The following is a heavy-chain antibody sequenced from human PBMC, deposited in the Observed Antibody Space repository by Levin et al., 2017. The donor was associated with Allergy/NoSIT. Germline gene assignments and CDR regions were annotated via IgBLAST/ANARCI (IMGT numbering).Heavy chain of an antibody. CDR3: ARGGGGAFQFDP. CDR2: ILASGST. V-gene: IGHV4-4*07. D-gene: IGHD1-26*01. CDR1: GGSISSYY. Sequence: PSETLSLTCTVSGGSISSYYWTWIRQPAGKGLEWIGRILASGSTNYNPSLKSRVTMSVDTSKDQFSLKLSSVSAADTAVYYCARGGGGAFQFDPWGQGTLVTVSS. J-gene: IGHJ5*02.